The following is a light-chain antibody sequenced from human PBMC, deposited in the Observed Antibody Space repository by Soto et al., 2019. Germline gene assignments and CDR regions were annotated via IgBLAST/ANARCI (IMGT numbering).Light chain of an antibody. CDR3: SSYAGSSTLVV. V-gene: IGLV2-14*01. CDR1: RSDIGAYNF. Sequence: QSVLTQPASVSGSPGQSITISCTGTRSDIGAYNFVSWYQQHPGKAPKLMIYDVSIRPSGVSHRFSGSKSGNTASLTISGLQAEDEADYYCSSYAGSSTLVVFGGGTKVTVL. CDR2: DVS. J-gene: IGLJ2*01.